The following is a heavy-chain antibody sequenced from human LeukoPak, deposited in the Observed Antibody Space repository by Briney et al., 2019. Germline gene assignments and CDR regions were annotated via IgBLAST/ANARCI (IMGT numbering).Heavy chain of an antibody. Sequence: SETLSLTCTVSGGSISSGSYYWSWIRQPAGKGLEWIGRIYTSGSTNYNPSLKSRVTISVDTSKNQFSLKLSSVTAADTAVYYCAREVNDYSNYGEYYYYYMDVWGKGTTVTVSS. CDR1: GGSISSGSYY. CDR2: IYTSGST. J-gene: IGHJ6*03. V-gene: IGHV4-61*02. CDR3: AREVNDYSNYGEYYYYYMDV. D-gene: IGHD4-11*01.